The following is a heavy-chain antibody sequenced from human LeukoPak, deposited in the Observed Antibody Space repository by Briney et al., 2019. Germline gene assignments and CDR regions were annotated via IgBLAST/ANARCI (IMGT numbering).Heavy chain of an antibody. V-gene: IGHV3-21*01. J-gene: IGHJ3*02. Sequence: GGSLRLSCAASGFTFSSYSMNWVRQAPGKGLEWVSSISSSSSYIYYADSVKGRFTISRDNAKNSLYLQMNSLRAEDTAVYYCARENRLYCSGGSCRAFDIRGQGTMITVSS. CDR2: ISSSSSYI. D-gene: IGHD2-15*01. CDR3: ARENRLYCSGGSCRAFDI. CDR1: GFTFSSYS.